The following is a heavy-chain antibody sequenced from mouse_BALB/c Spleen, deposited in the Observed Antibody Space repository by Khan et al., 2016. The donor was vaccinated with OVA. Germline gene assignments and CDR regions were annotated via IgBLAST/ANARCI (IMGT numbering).Heavy chain of an antibody. CDR2: ISYSGNS. Sequence: EVQLQESGPSLVKPSQTLSLTCSVTGDSITSGYWNWIRKFPGNKLEYMGYISYSGNSYYNPSLKSRISVTRDTSKTQYYLQLNSVTPEDTATYYWACELRGFAYWGQGTLVTVSA. D-gene: IGHD1-1*01. J-gene: IGHJ3*01. CDR3: ACELRGFAY. CDR1: GDSITSGY. V-gene: IGHV3-8*02.